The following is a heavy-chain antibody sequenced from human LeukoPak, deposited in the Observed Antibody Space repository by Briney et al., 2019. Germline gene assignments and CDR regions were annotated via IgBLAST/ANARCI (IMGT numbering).Heavy chain of an antibody. J-gene: IGHJ4*02. D-gene: IGHD2-15*01. CDR3: AKGPLAALGDY. V-gene: IGHV3-9*01. CDR1: GFTFDDYA. CDR2: ISWNSGSI. Sequence: PGRSLRLSCAASGFTFDDYAMHWVRQGPGKGLEWVSGISWNSGSIGYADSVKGRFTISRDNAKNSLYLQMNSLRAVDTAVYYCAKGPLAALGDYWGQGTLVTVSS.